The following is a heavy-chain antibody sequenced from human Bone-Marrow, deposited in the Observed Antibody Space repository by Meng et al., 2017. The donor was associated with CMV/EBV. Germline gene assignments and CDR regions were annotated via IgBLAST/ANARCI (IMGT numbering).Heavy chain of an antibody. D-gene: IGHD2-15*01. V-gene: IGHV4-34*01. CDR1: GGSFSGYY. J-gene: IGHJ6*02. Sequence: GSLRLSCAVYGGSFSGYYWSWIRQPPGKGLEWIGSIYYSGSTYYNPSLKSRVTISVDTSKNQFSLKLSSVTAADTAVYYCARPGYCSGGSCPTGPYYYYGMDVWGQGTTVTVSS. CDR2: IYYSGST. CDR3: ARPGYCSGGSCPTGPYYYYGMDV.